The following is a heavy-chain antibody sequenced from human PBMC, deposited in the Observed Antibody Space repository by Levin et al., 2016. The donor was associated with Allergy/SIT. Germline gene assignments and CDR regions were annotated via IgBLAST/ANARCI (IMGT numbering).Heavy chain of an antibody. CDR3: ARRRAGGSGSNPRFDY. D-gene: IGHD3-10*01. Sequence: GGSLRLSCEASGFTFTTAWMSWVRQAPGKGLEWVSEISGTGNTAYYAASMEGRLVMSRDNSRNTLSLQMNSLRVEDTAVYYCARRRAGGSGSNPRFDYWGQGTLVTVSS. J-gene: IGHJ4*02. CDR2: ISGTGNTA. CDR1: GFTFTTAW. V-gene: IGHV3-23*01.